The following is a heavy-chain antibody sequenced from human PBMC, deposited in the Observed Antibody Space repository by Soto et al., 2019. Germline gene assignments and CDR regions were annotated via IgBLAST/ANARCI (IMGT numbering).Heavy chain of an antibody. CDR2: VFSSEST. J-gene: IGHJ6*02. V-gene: IGHV4-4*08. Sequence: SETLSLTCTVSGGSISSYFWSWIRQPPGKGLEWIGYVFSSESTNYNPSLRSRVTISVDTSKNHFSLHLTSVTAADTAVYFCARDDDGGDSLDVWGQGTTVTVSS. D-gene: IGHD2-21*02. CDR3: ARDDDGGDSLDV. CDR1: GGSISSYF.